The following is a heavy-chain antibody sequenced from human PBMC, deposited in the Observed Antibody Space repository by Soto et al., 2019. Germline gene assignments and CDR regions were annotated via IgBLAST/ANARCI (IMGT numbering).Heavy chain of an antibody. CDR1: GYTFTTYA. J-gene: IGHJ4*02. CDR2: INAGNGNT. Sequence: EASVKVSCKASGYTFTTYAMHWVRQAPGQGLEWMGWINAGNGNTKYSQKFQGRVTITRDTSASTAYMELSSLRSEDTAVYYCARDLGYALPDYWGQGTLVTVSS. V-gene: IGHV1-3*01. D-gene: IGHD2-15*01. CDR3: ARDLGYALPDY.